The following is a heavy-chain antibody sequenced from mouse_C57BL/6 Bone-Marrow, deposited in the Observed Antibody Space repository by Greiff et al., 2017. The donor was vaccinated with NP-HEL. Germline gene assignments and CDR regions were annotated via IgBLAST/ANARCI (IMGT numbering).Heavy chain of an antibody. CDR2: FYPGSGSI. J-gene: IGHJ2*01. D-gene: IGHD1-1*01. CDR1: GYTFTEYT. V-gene: IGHV1-62-2*01. Sequence: VQLQQSGAELVKPGASVKLSCKASGYTFTEYTIHWVKQRSGQGLEWIGWFYPGSGSIKYNEKFKDKATLTADKSSSTVYMELSRLTSEDSAVYFCARHEETGNYYGSYYFDYWGQGTTLTVSS. CDR3: ARHEETGNYYGSYYFDY.